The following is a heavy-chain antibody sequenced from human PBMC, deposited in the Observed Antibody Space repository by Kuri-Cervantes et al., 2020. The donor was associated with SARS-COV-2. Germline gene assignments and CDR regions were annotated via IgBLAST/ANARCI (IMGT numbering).Heavy chain of an antibody. CDR2: IYYSGST. CDR1: GESFSGYY. CDR3: ASFGARFLFDY. J-gene: IGHJ4*02. V-gene: IGHV4-39*01. D-gene: IGHD3-3*01. Sequence: GSLRLSCAFYGESFSGYYWGWIRQPPGKGLKWIGSIYYSGSTYYNPSLKSRVTISVDTSKNQFSLKLSSVTAADTAVYYCASFGARFLFDYWGQGTLVTVSS.